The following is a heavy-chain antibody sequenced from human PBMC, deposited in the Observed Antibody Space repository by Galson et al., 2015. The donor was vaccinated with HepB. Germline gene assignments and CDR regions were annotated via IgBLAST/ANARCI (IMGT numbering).Heavy chain of an antibody. J-gene: IGHJ4*02. D-gene: IGHD1-26*01. Sequence: SLRLSCAASGFTFSSYAMSWVRQAPGKGLEWVSAISGSGGSTYYADSVKGRFTISRDNSKNTLYLQMNSLRAEDTAVYYCAKFPPMSGSYGWDYFDYWGQGTLVTVSS. CDR3: AKFPPMSGSYGWDYFDY. CDR2: ISGSGGST. V-gene: IGHV3-23*01. CDR1: GFTFSSYA.